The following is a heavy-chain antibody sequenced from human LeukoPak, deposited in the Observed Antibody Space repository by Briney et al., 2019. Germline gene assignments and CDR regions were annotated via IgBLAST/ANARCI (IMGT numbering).Heavy chain of an antibody. CDR2: IKEDGSEQ. J-gene: IGHJ6*03. CDR1: GFTFSGNW. CDR3: AGASRGVVPAAYYYYMDA. D-gene: IGHD2-2*01. V-gene: IGHV3-7*01. Sequence: GGSLRLSCAASGFTFSGNWMSWVRQAPGKGLEWVANIKEDGSEQYYVDSVKGRFTISRDNAQNSLYLLMNSLRAEDTAVYYCAGASRGVVPAAYYYYMDAWGKGTTVTVSS.